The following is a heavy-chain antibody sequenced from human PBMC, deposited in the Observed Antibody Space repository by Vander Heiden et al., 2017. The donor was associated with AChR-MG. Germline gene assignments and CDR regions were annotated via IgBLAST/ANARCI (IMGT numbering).Heavy chain of an antibody. CDR1: GWSFSGYY. J-gene: IGHJ6*02. D-gene: IGHD3-10*01. Sequence: QVQLQQWGAGLFKPSETLSLTCAVYGWSFSGYYWSWIRPPPGKGLEWIGEINHSGSTNHNPSLKSRVTISVDTSKNQFSLKLSSVTAADTAVYYCARVDRMVRGVIRYYYYGMDVWGQGTTVTVSS. CDR3: ARVDRMVRGVIRYYYYGMDV. V-gene: IGHV4-34*01. CDR2: INHSGST.